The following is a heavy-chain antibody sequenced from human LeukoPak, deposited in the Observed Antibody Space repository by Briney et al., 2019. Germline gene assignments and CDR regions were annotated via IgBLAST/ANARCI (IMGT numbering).Heavy chain of an antibody. D-gene: IGHD4-17*01. Sequence: GGSLRLSCAASGYTFSRYSVNWVRQAPGKGLEWVSCISDSSRHIYYADSVKGRFTISRDNAKSSASLQMNSLRVDDTAVYYCARAYTNGDYLDYWGQGTLVTVSS. V-gene: IGHV3-21*01. J-gene: IGHJ4*02. CDR3: ARAYTNGDYLDY. CDR1: GYTFSRYS. CDR2: ISDSSRHI.